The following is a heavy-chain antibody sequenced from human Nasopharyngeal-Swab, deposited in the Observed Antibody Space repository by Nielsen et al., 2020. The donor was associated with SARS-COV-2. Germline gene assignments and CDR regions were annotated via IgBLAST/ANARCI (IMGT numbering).Heavy chain of an antibody. V-gene: IGHV3-33*08. CDR3: ARDKERAGYSSGWYGL. CDR1: GFTFSSYW. CDR2: IWYDGSNK. J-gene: IGHJ4*02. Sequence: GGSLRLSCAASGFTFSSYWMSWVRQAPGKGLEWVAVIWYDGSNKYYADSVKGRFTISRDNSKNTLYLQMNSLRAEDTAVYYCARDKERAGYSSGWYGLGGQGTLVTVSS. D-gene: IGHD6-19*01.